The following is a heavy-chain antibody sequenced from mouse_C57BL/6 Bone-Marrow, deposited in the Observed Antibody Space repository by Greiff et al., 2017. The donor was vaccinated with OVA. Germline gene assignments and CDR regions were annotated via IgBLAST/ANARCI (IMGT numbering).Heavy chain of an antibody. CDR2: IYPRSGNT. Sequence: QVQLQHSGAELARPGASVKLSCKASGYTFTSYGISWVKQRTGQGLEWIGEIYPRSGNTYYNEKFKGKATLTADKSSSTAYMELRSLTSEDSAVYFCARDDYWFAYWGQGTLVTVSA. J-gene: IGHJ3*01. CDR3: ARDDYWFAY. CDR1: GYTFTSYG. V-gene: IGHV1-81*01. D-gene: IGHD2-4*01.